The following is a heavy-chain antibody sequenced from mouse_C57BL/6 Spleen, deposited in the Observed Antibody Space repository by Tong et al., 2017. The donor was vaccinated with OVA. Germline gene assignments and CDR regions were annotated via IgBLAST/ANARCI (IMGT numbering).Heavy chain of an antibody. CDR2: ISYSGST. V-gene: IGHV3-8*01. CDR1: GYSITSDY. CDR3: ARYLYGRPYAMDS. Sequence: EVQLQESGPGLAKPSQTLSLTCSVTGYSITSDYWNWIRKFPGNKLEYMGYISYSGSTYYNPSLKSRISITRDTSKNQYSLQLYSVTTEATATYYCARYLYGRPYAMDSWGQGTSVTVSS. D-gene: IGHD1-1*02. J-gene: IGHJ4*01.